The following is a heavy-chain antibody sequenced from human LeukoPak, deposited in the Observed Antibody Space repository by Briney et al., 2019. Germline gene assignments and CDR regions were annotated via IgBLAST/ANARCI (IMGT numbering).Heavy chain of an antibody. V-gene: IGHV1-8*01. CDR1: GYTFTSYD. Sequence: ASVKVSCKASGYTFTSYDINWVRQATGQGLEWMGWMNPNSGNTGYAQKFQGRVTMTRNTSISTAYMELSSLRSEDTAVYYCARGMAGLATQQILLWFGELLGPESAWFDPWGQGTLVTVSS. CDR2: MNPNSGNT. D-gene: IGHD3-10*01. J-gene: IGHJ5*02. CDR3: ARGMAGLATQQILLWFGELLGPESAWFDP.